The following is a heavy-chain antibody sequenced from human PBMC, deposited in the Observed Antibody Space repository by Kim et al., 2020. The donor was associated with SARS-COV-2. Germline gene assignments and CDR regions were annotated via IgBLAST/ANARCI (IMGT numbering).Heavy chain of an antibody. J-gene: IGHJ6*02. Sequence: GGSLRLSCAASGFTFSSYAMSWVRQAPGKGLEWVSAISGSGGSTYYADSVKGRFTISRDNSKNTLYLQMNSLRAEDTAVYYCAKNVWPGITYCSSTSCYKGYYYGMDVWGQGTTVTVSS. CDR1: GFTFSSYA. V-gene: IGHV3-23*01. D-gene: IGHD2-2*02. CDR3: AKNVWPGITYCSSTSCYKGYYYGMDV. CDR2: ISGSGGST.